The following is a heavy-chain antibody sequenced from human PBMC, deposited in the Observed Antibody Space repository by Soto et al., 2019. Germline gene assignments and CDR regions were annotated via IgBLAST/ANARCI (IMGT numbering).Heavy chain of an antibody. D-gene: IGHD3-22*01. Sequence: SVKVSCKASGFTFTSSAVQWVRQARGQRLEWIGWIVVGSGNTNYAQKFQERVTITRDMSTSTAYMELSSLRSEDTAVYYCAADPVTMIVGADAFDIWGQGTMVTVSS. CDR3: AADPVTMIVGADAFDI. V-gene: IGHV1-58*01. CDR2: IVVGSGNT. CDR1: GFTFTSSA. J-gene: IGHJ3*02.